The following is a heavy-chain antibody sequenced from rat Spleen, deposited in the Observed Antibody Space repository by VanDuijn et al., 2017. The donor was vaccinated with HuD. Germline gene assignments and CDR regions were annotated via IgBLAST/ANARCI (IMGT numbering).Heavy chain of an antibody. CDR1: GFIFSDYY. V-gene: IGHV5-22*01. J-gene: IGHJ1*01. CDR2: TSYEGSST. Sequence: EVQLVESGGGLVQPGRSLKLSCAASGFIFSDYYMAWVRQAPKKGLEWVASTSYEGSSTYYGDSVKGRFTFSRDNAKSTLYLQMDSLRSEDTATYYCARRHYDGAYGYFDFWGPGTMVTVSS. CDR3: ARRHYDGAYGYFDF. D-gene: IGHD1-12*02.